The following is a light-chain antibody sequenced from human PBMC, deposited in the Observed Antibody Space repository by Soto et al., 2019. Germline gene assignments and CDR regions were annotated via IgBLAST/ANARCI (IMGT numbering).Light chain of an antibody. Sequence: SSELTQPPSVSVSPGQTASITCSGDKLGDKYACWYHQKPGQSPVLVIYQDSKRPSGIPERFSGSNSGNTATLTISGTQAMDEADYYCQAWDSSTAVFGGGTKVTVL. J-gene: IGLJ3*02. V-gene: IGLV3-1*01. CDR2: QDS. CDR1: KLGDKY. CDR3: QAWDSSTAV.